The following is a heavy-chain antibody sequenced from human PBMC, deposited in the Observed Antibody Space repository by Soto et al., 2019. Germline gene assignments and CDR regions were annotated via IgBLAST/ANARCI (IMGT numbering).Heavy chain of an antibody. J-gene: IGHJ6*02. V-gene: IGHV3-30-3*01. Sequence: GGSLRLSCAASGFTFSSYAMHRVRQAPGKGLEWVAVISYDGSNKYYADSVKGRFTTSRDNSKNTLYLQMNSLRAEDKAVYYCARDFTVRGVRLGGMDVWGQGTTVTVSS. CDR3: ARDFTVRGVRLGGMDV. D-gene: IGHD3-10*01. CDR2: ISYDGSNK. CDR1: GFTFSSYA.